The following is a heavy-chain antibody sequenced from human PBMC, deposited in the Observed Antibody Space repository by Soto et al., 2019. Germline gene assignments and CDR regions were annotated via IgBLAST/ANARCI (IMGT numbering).Heavy chain of an antibody. J-gene: IGHJ5*02. Sequence: SETLSLTCPVSGGSISSSSYYWGWIRQPPGKGLEWIGSIYYSGSTYYNPSLKSRVTISVDTSKNQFSLKLSSVTAADTAVYYCARYDDYGDWFDPWGQGTLVTVSS. CDR2: IYYSGST. CDR3: ARYDDYGDWFDP. V-gene: IGHV4-39*01. CDR1: GGSISSSSYY. D-gene: IGHD4-17*01.